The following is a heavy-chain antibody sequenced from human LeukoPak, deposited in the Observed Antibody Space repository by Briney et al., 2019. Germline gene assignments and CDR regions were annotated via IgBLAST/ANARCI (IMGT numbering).Heavy chain of an antibody. J-gene: IGHJ4*02. CDR2: LNHSGAT. V-gene: IGHV4-34*01. Sequence: SETLSLTCTVYGGSFRGHYWSWIRQPPGKGLEWIGELNHSGATNYNPSLRSRVTISVDTSKNQFSLKLSSVTAADTAVYFCARHGSYSLYYWGEGALVTVSS. D-gene: IGHD3-3*01. CDR1: GGSFRGHY. CDR3: ARHGSYSLYY.